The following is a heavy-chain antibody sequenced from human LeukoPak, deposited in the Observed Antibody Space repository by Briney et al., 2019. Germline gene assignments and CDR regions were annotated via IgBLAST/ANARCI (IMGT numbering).Heavy chain of an antibody. CDR3: AGHHQAYSRTY. V-gene: IGHV3-74*01. CDR2: MSADGTYT. J-gene: IGHJ4*02. Sequence: PGGSLRLSCAASGFTFSSYEMNWVRQAPGKGLVWVSRMSADGTYTTYADSVKGRFTISRDNAKDTLYRQMNSLRAEDSAVYYCAGHHQAYSRTYWGQGTLVTASS. D-gene: IGHD6-13*01. CDR1: GFTFSSYE.